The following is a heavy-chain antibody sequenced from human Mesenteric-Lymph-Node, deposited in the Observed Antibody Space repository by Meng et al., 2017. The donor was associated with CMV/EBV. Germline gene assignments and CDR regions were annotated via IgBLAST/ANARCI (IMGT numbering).Heavy chain of an antibody. CDR2: IYSGGTT. CDR1: GFTVSTNY. V-gene: IGHV3-66*01. Sequence: GGSLRLSCEASGFTVSTNYMSWVRQAPGKGLEWVSVIYSGGTTYYADSVKGRFTISRDNAQNSLYLQMDSLRAEDTAVYYCARDRDSTGYFFYYFDYWGQGALVTVSS. D-gene: IGHD3-22*01. CDR3: ARDRDSTGYFFYYFDY. J-gene: IGHJ4*02.